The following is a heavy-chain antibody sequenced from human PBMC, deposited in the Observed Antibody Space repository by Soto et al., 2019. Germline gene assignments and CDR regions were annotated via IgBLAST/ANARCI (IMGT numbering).Heavy chain of an antibody. V-gene: IGHV4-59*01. Sequence: PSETLSLTCTVAGGSIVSYCWSWIRQPPGKGLEWIGYIYYSGSTNYNPSLKSRVTISVDTSNNQFSLKLSSVTAADTAVYYCASSDRHSGYDPMRCYYYMDVWGKGTTVTVSS. CDR3: ASSDRHSGYDPMRCYYYMDV. CDR2: IYYSGST. J-gene: IGHJ6*03. CDR1: GGSIVSYC. D-gene: IGHD5-12*01.